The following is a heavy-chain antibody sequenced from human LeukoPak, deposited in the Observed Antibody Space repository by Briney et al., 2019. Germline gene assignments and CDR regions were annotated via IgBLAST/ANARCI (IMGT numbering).Heavy chain of an antibody. Sequence: PSETLSLTCTVSGGSISSYYWSWIRQPAGKGLEWIGRIYTSGSTNYNPSLKSRVTISVDTSKNQFSLKLSSVTAADTAVYYCARPLYSNYVYYYYYMDVWGKGTTVTVSS. V-gene: IGHV4-4*07. CDR3: ARPLYSNYVYYYYYMDV. D-gene: IGHD4-11*01. J-gene: IGHJ6*03. CDR2: IYTSGST. CDR1: GGSISSYY.